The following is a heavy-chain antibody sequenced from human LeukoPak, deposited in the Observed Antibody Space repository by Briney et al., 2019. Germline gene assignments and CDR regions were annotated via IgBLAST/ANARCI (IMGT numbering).Heavy chain of an antibody. CDR3: ARAEALKFRDFDY. J-gene: IGHJ4*02. CDR1: GFTVSSNY. Sequence: GGSLRLSCAASGFTVSSNYMSWVRQAPGRGLEWVSVIYSGGSTYYADSVKGRFTISRDNSKNTLSLQMNSLRAEDTAIYYCARAEALKFRDFDYWGQGTLVTVSS. CDR2: IYSGGST. V-gene: IGHV3-66*01.